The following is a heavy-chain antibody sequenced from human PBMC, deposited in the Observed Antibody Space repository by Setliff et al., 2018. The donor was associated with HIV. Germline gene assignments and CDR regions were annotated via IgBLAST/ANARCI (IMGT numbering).Heavy chain of an antibody. J-gene: IGHJ5*02. CDR2: FDPEDGET. V-gene: IGHV1-24*01. Sequence: ASVKVSCKLSGYTLTELSRHWVRQAPGKGLEWMGGFDPEDGETIYAQKFQSRVTMTEDTSTDTAYMELSSLRSEDTAVYYCAFRSGFHVGLDAWGQGTLVTVSS. CDR1: GYTLTELS. CDR3: AFRSGFHVGLDA. D-gene: IGHD3-3*01.